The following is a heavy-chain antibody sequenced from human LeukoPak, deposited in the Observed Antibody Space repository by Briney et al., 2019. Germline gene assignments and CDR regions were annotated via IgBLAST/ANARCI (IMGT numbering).Heavy chain of an antibody. V-gene: IGHV3-33*06. CDR1: GFTFSTFG. J-gene: IGHJ3*02. CDR3: VKERGPLDAFDI. CDR2: ILSNGVNT. Sequence: GGSLRLSCAASGFTFSTFGMHWVRQAPGKGLGWVAVILSNGVNTYFRDSVRGRFTFSRDNSQNTLHLQMNSLRAEDTAVYYCVKERGPLDAFDIWGQGTLVTVSS.